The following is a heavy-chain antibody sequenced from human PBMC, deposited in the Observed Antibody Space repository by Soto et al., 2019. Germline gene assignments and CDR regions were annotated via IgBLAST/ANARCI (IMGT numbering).Heavy chain of an antibody. J-gene: IGHJ5*02. D-gene: IGHD3-10*01. CDR3: ASSGSYDIAWFDP. CDR1: RFTFSSYW. Sequence: EVQLVESGGGVVQPGGSLRLSCAASRFTFSSYWMHWVRQAPGKGLVWVSRISADGSYATYAHSVKGRFTISRDNAKNTMYLQMNSLRAEDTAVYYWASSGSYDIAWFDPWGQGTLVTVSS. CDR2: ISADGSYA. V-gene: IGHV3-74*03.